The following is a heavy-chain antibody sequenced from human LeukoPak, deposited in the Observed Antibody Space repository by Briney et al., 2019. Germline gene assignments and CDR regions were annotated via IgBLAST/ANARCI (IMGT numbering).Heavy chain of an antibody. Sequence: PGGSLRLSCAASGFTFSSYSMTWVRQAPGKGLEWVSSISSSSSYIYYADSVKGRFTISRDNAKNSLYLQMNSLRAEDTAVYYCARDPPSYYSYGYSDYWGQGTLVTVSS. J-gene: IGHJ4*02. CDR2: ISSSSSYI. CDR3: ARDPPSYYSYGYSDY. CDR1: GFTFSSYS. D-gene: IGHD5-18*01. V-gene: IGHV3-21*01.